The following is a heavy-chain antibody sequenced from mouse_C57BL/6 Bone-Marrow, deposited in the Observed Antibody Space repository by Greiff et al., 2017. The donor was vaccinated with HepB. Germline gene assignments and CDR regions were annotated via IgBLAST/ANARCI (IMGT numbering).Heavy chain of an antibody. CDR2: IDPSDSYT. Sequence: VQLQQPGAELVMPGASVKLSCKASGYTFTSYWMHWVKQRPGQGLEWIGEIDPSDSYTNYNQKFKGKSTLTVDKSSSTAYMQLSSLTSEDSAVYYWARERAYYYGSSSYFDVWGTGTTVTVSS. D-gene: IGHD1-1*01. CDR3: ARERAYYYGSSSYFDV. J-gene: IGHJ1*03. CDR1: GYTFTSYW. V-gene: IGHV1-69*01.